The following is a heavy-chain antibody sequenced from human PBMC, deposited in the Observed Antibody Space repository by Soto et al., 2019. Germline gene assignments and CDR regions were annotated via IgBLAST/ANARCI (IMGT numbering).Heavy chain of an antibody. Sequence: SSEILSLTCPVSGGSISSGGYYWSWIRQHPAKGLAWIGYIYYSGSTYYNPSLKSRVTISVDTSKNQFSLKLSSVTAADTAVYYGARGRNDGVPAHDIWGQGTMVTVSS. D-gene: IGHD1-1*01. J-gene: IGHJ3*02. CDR2: IYYSGST. CDR1: GGSISSGGYY. CDR3: ARGRNDGVPAHDI. V-gene: IGHV4-31*03.